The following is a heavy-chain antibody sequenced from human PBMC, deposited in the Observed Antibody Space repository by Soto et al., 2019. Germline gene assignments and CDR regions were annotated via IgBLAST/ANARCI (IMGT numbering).Heavy chain of an antibody. V-gene: IGHV4-34*01. D-gene: IGHD5-12*01. J-gene: IGHJ4*02. CDR3: ARGQEGVVATH. Sequence: QVQLQQWGAGLLKPSETLSLNCAVTGGSLSGYYWSWIRQAPGKGLEWIGEVKDGGHTNYSPSLRGRVTISSDTPNNQFSLRLNSVTAADTGVYYCARGQEGVVATHWDQGSLVTVSS. CDR2: VKDGGHT. CDR1: GGSLSGYY.